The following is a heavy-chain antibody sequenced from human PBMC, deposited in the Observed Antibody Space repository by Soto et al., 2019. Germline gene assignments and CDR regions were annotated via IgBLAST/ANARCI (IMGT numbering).Heavy chain of an antibody. CDR2: IFSGGST. D-gene: IGHD3-10*01. CDR1: GFTVSSNY. Sequence: GGSLRLSCAASGFTVSSNYMSWVRQAPWKGLEWVSVIFSGGSTYYADSVKGRFTISRDNSKNTLYLQINNLRAEDTAVYYCAREHYYGSGSHYYYGMDVWGKGITVTVSS. J-gene: IGHJ6*04. CDR3: AREHYYGSGSHYYYGMDV. V-gene: IGHV3-53*01.